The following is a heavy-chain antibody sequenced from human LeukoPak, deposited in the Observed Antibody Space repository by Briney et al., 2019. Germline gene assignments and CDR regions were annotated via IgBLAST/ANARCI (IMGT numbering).Heavy chain of an antibody. CDR3: ARDQAAAGRDY. J-gene: IGHJ4*02. V-gene: IGHV3-48*01. Sequence: GGSLRLSCAASGFTFSSYSMNWVRQAPGKGLEWVSYISSSSSTIYYADSVKGRFTISRDNAKNSLYLQMNSLRAEDTAVYYCARDQAAAGRDYWGQGTLVTVSS. CDR2: ISSSSSTI. CDR1: GFTFSSYS. D-gene: IGHD6-13*01.